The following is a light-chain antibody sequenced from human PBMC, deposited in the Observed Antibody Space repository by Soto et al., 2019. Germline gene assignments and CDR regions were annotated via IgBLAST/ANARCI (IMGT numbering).Light chain of an antibody. J-gene: IGLJ1*01. CDR1: SSNIGAGYE. V-gene: IGLV1-40*01. Sequence: QSVLTQPPSVSEAPGQRVTISCTGSSSNIGAGYEAHWYQQVPGTAPKLLIYENNNRPSWVPDRFSGSKSGTSAYLAITGLQAEDEAEYYCQSYDSRLSGYVFVNGTKLTVL. CDR2: ENN. CDR3: QSYDSRLSGYV.